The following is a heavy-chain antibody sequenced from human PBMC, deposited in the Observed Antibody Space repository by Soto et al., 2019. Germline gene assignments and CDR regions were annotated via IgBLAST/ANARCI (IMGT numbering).Heavy chain of an antibody. CDR2: FDPEDGET. V-gene: IGHV1-24*01. Sequence: ASVKVSCKVSGYTLTELSMHWVRQAPGKGLEWMGGFDPEDGETIYAQKFQGRVTMTEDTSTDTAYMELSSLRSEDTAVYYCATETCISTSCYDYYGLDVWGQGTTVTVSS. D-gene: IGHD2-2*01. CDR3: ATETCISTSCYDYYGLDV. J-gene: IGHJ6*02. CDR1: GYTLTELS.